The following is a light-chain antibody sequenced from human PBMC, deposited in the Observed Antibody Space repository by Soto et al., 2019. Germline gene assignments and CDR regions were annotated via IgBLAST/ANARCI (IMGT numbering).Light chain of an antibody. V-gene: IGKV1-33*01. CDR1: QDIRKY. CDR2: GAS. J-gene: IGKJ3*01. Sequence: DIQMTQSPSSLSASIGDRVTITCQASQDIRKYLSWYQQKPGRAPKLLIYGASNLETGVPSMFSGSGYGTDFTFTISSLQPEDIATYYWQHYDSLPPFTFGPGTKVAIK. CDR3: QHYDSLPPFT.